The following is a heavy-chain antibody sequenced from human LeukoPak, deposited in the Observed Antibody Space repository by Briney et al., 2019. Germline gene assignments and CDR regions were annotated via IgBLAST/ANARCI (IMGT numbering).Heavy chain of an antibody. J-gene: IGHJ5*02. CDR3: ARQEYCSGGSCYTWFDP. CDR2: IYPADSDI. CDR1: GYSINNYW. Sequence: GESLKVSCKGSGYSINNYWIGWVRQMPGKGLEWMGIIYPADSDIRYSPSFQGQVTISADKSISTAYLQWSSLKASDTAMYYCARQEYCSGGSCYTWFDPWGQGTLVTVSS. D-gene: IGHD2-15*01. V-gene: IGHV5-51*01.